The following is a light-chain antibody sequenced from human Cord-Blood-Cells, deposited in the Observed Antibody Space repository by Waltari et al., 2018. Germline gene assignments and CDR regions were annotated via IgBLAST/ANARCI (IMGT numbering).Light chain of an antibody. V-gene: IGKV4-1*01. CDR3: QQYYSTLT. CDR1: QSVLYSSNNKNY. Sequence: DIVITQSPDSLAVPLGERATLTCKSSQSVLYSSNNKNYLAWYQQKPGQPPKLLIYWASTREAGVPDRFSGSGSGTDFTLTISSLQAEDVAVYYCQQYYSTLTFGGGTKVEIK. CDR2: WAS. J-gene: IGKJ4*01.